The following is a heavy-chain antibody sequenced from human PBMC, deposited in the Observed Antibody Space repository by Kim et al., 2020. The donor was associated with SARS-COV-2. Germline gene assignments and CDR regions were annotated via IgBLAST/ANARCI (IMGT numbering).Heavy chain of an antibody. V-gene: IGHV1-3*01. D-gene: IGHD2-15*01. CDR1: GYTFTSYA. Sequence: ASVKVSCKASGYTFTSYAMHWVRQAPGQRLEWMGWINAGNGNTKYSQKFQGRVTITRDTSAGTAYMELSSLRSEDTAVYYCARAIVVVVAATFWFDPWGQGTLVTVSS. J-gene: IGHJ5*02. CDR3: ARAIVVVVAATFWFDP. CDR2: INAGNGNT.